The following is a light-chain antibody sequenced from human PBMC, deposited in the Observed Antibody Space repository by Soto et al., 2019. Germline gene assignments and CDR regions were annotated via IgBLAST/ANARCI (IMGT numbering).Light chain of an antibody. CDR2: YDD. CDR3: AAWDDSLNVVL. CDR1: SSNIGKNA. V-gene: IGLV1-36*01. Sequence: QSVLTQPPSVSEAPRQRVTISCSGNSSNIGKNAVNWYQHLPGKAPKLLIYYDDLLPSGVSDRFSGSKSGTSASLAISGLQSDDEGDYYCAAWDDSLNVVLFGGGTQLTV. J-gene: IGLJ3*02.